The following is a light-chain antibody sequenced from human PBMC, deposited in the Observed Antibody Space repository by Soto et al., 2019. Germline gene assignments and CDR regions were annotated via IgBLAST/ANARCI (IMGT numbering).Light chain of an antibody. CDR1: QSVSSSY. CDR3: QKYGSSPPYFT. Sequence: EIVLTQSPGTLSLSPGERATLSCRASQSVSSSYLAWYQQKPGQAPRLLIYGASSRATGIPDRFSGSGSGTYFPLTISQLEPEDFAVYYSQKYGSSPPYFTFAPGTKVDIK. CDR2: GAS. J-gene: IGKJ3*01. V-gene: IGKV3-20*01.